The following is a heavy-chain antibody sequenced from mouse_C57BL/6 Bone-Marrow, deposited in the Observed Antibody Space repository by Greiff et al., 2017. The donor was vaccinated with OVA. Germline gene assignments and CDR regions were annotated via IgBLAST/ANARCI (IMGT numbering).Heavy chain of an antibody. Sequence: VQRVESGAELARPGASVKLSCKASGYTFTSYGISWVKQRTGQGLEWIGEIYPRSGNTYYNEKFKGKATLTADKSSSTAYMELRSLTSEDSAVYFCARWDYYGSSYGFAYWGQGTLVTVSA. D-gene: IGHD1-1*01. V-gene: IGHV1-81*01. CDR3: ARWDYYGSSYGFAY. CDR1: GYTFTSYG. CDR2: IYPRSGNT. J-gene: IGHJ3*01.